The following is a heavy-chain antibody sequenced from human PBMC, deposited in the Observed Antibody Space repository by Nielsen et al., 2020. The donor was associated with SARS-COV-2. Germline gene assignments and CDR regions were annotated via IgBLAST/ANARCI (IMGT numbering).Heavy chain of an antibody. J-gene: IGHJ4*02. V-gene: IGHV4-34*01. Sequence: SETLSLTCAVYAGSFSVYYWSWIRQPPGKGLEWIGEINHSGSTNYNPSLKSRFTISVDTSKNQFSLKLSSVTAADTAVYYCAVVGNDDWGQGTLVTVSS. CDR3: AVVGNDD. CDR2: INHSGST. CDR1: AGSFSVYY. D-gene: IGHD1-26*01.